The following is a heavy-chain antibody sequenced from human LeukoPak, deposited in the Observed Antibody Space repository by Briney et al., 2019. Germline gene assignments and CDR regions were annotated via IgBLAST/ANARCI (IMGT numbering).Heavy chain of an antibody. J-gene: IGHJ4*02. D-gene: IGHD2-15*01. V-gene: IGHV3-23*01. CDR1: GFTFSSYA. CDR3: ANGGGWLRGDLVY. Sequence: GGSLRLSCAASGFTFSSYAMSWVRQAPGKGLEWVSAISGSGGSTYYADSVKGRFTNSRDNSKNTLYLQMNSLRAEDTAVYYCANGGGWLRGDLVYWGQGTLVTVSS. CDR2: ISGSGGST.